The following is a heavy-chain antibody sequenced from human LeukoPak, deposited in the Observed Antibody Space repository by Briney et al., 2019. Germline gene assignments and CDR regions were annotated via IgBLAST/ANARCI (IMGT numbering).Heavy chain of an antibody. D-gene: IGHD5-12*01. Sequence: PGGSLRLSCAASGFTFSNYWMSWVRQAPGKGLEWVASINQDGGEKYYVDSVKGRFTISRDNSKNTLYLQMNSLRAEDTAVYYCAGTLYSGYGLGSLGAFDIWGQGTMVTVSS. CDR2: INQDGGEK. J-gene: IGHJ3*02. CDR1: GFTFSNYW. CDR3: AGTLYSGYGLGSLGAFDI. V-gene: IGHV3-7*03.